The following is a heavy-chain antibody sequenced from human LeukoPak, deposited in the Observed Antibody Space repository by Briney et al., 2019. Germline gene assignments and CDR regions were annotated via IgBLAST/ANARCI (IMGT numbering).Heavy chain of an antibody. Sequence: GGSLRLSCAASGFTFSSYAMSWVRQAPGKGLEWVSAISGSGGSTYYADSVKGRFTISRDNAKNSLYLQMNSLRAEDTAVYYCAREGDPSRFGAFDIWGQGTMVTVSS. V-gene: IGHV3-23*01. CDR1: GFTFSSYA. J-gene: IGHJ3*02. CDR3: AREGDPSRFGAFDI. D-gene: IGHD3-16*01. CDR2: ISGSGGST.